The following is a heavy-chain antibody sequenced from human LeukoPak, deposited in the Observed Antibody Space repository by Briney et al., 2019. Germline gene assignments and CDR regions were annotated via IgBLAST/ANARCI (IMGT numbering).Heavy chain of an antibody. CDR1: GFTFSSYG. J-gene: IGHJ4*02. D-gene: IGHD3/OR15-3a*01. CDR3: AKRGVVIRVILVGFHKEAYYFES. V-gene: IGHV3-33*06. Sequence: GSLSLSCAASGFTFSSYGMHWVRQAPGKGLEWVAVIWYDGSNKYYSDSVKGRFTISRDNPKNTLYLQMNSLRAEDTAVYFCAKRGVVIRVILVGFHKEAYYFESWGQGALVTVSS. CDR2: IWYDGSNK.